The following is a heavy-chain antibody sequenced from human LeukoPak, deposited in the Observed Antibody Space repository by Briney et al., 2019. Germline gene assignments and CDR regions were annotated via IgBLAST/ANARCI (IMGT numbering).Heavy chain of an antibody. CDR2: ISSLSSYI. J-gene: IGHJ4*02. D-gene: IGHD5-18*01. V-gene: IGHV3-21*01. CDR1: GFTFSNYS. CDR3: ARGGPRDGYDY. Sequence: GGSLRLSCAASGFTFSNYSMNWVRQAPGKGLEWVSSISSLSSYIYYADSLKGRFTISRDNAKNSLYLQMNSLRAEGTAVYYCARGGPRDGYDYWGQGTLVTVSS.